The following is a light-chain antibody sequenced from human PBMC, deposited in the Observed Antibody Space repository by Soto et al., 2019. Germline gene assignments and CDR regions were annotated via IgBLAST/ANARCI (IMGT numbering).Light chain of an antibody. CDR1: QSVTNNY. CDR3: QQYGGSTRT. J-gene: IGKJ1*01. Sequence: EIVLTQSPATLSLSPGDRATLSCGASQSVTNNYLAWYQQKPGLAPRLLIHGASRRATGIPDRISGSGSGTDFTLTISRVEPEDVAVYYCQQYGGSTRTFGQGTKVDIK. V-gene: IGKV3D-20*01. CDR2: GAS.